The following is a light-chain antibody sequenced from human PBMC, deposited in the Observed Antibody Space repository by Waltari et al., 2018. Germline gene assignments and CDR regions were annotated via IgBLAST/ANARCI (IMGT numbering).Light chain of an antibody. Sequence: DIVMTQSPDMAVSLGERATVHCKSSQSVLSDSSSKNYLAWYQQKTGLPPKLLIYWASIREYGVPDRFSGSGSGTDFNLTIHSLQTEDVAVYFCQQFYITPHTFGQGTRLEIK. CDR1: QSVLSDSSSKNY. CDR2: WAS. J-gene: IGKJ2*01. CDR3: QQFYITPHT. V-gene: IGKV4-1*01.